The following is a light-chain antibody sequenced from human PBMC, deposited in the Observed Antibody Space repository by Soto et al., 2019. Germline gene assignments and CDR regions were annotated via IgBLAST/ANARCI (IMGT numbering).Light chain of an antibody. CDR2: EVS. CDR1: SSDVGGYNY. CDR3: SSYTSSITSV. Sequence: QSALTQPASVSGSPGQSITISCTGTSSDVGGYNYVSWYQQHPGKAPKLMIYEVSNRPSGVSNRFSGPKSGNTASLTISGLQAEDEANYYCSSYTSSITSVFGGGTKLTVL. V-gene: IGLV2-14*01. J-gene: IGLJ3*02.